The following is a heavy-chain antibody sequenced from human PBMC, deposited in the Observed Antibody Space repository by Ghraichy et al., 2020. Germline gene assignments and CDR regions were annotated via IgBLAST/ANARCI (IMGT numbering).Heavy chain of an antibody. V-gene: IGHV3-23*01. CDR3: AKILVENLLHYWYGMDV. CDR2: ISGSGADT. J-gene: IGHJ6*02. Sequence: GGSLRLTCAASGFPFSRYAMVWVRQAPGKGLESVSSISGSGADTYYTDSVKGRFTIFRDNSKNTLYLQMNSLRADDTAVYYCAKILVENLLHYWYGMDVWGQGTTVTVSS. D-gene: IGHD2-2*01. CDR1: GFPFSRYA.